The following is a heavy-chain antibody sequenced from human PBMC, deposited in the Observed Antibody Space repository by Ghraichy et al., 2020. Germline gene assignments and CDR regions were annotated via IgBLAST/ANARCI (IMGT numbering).Heavy chain of an antibody. CDR2: INHSGST. D-gene: IGHD2-15*01. V-gene: IGHV4-34*01. CDR3: ARGGLGYCSGGSCYRRAVFDY. CDR1: GGSFSGYY. J-gene: IGHJ4*02. Sequence: SQTLSLTCAVYGGSFSGYYWSWIRQPPGKGLEWIGEINHSGSTNYNPSLKSRVTISLDTSKNQFSLKLSSVTAADTAVYYCARGGLGYCSGGSCYRRAVFDYWGQGTLVTVSS.